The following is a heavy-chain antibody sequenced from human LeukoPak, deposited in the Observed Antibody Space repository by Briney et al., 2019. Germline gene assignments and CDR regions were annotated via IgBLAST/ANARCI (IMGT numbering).Heavy chain of an antibody. CDR3: AHWGTSGPFDS. V-gene: IGHV3-23*01. J-gene: IGHJ4*02. CDR1: GFTFAGYA. Sequence: GGSLRHSCASPGFTFAGYAMAWVRPAPGQGLDYVSLISGSGGSTYYAGVVKGRFAISRDNSKDALYLRMNSLTADDTAVYYCAHWGTSGPFDSWGQGTLVTVSS. CDR2: ISGSGGST. D-gene: IGHD3-10*01.